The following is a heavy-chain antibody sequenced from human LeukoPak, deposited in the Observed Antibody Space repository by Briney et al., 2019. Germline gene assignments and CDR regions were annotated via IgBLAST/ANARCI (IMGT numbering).Heavy chain of an antibody. Sequence: SETLSLTCTVSGASISSGGYYWSWIRQHPGKGLEWIGYIYYTGSTYYNPSLKSRVIIPIDTSKNQFSLKLSSVTAADTAVYYCARDGPWRVQGFDYWGQGTLVTVSS. CDR3: ARDGPWRVQGFDY. J-gene: IGHJ4*02. CDR1: GASISSGGYY. CDR2: IYYTGST. V-gene: IGHV4-31*03. D-gene: IGHD1-1*01.